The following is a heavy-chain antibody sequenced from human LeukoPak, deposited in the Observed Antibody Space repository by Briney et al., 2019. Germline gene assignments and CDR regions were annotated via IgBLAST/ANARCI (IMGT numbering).Heavy chain of an antibody. CDR1: GGSISSSSYY. J-gene: IGHJ4*02. D-gene: IGHD1-26*01. CDR3: ARARSGSYDYYFDY. V-gene: IGHV4-39*07. Sequence: PSETLSLTCTVSGGSISSSSYYWGWIRQPPGKGLEWIGSIYYSGSTYYNPSLKSRVTMSVDTSKNQFSLKLSSVTAADTAVYYCARARSGSYDYYFDYWGQGTLVTVSS. CDR2: IYYSGST.